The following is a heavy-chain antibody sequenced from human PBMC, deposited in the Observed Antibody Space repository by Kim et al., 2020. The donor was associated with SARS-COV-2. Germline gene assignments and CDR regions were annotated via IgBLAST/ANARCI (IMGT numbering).Heavy chain of an antibody. CDR3: AKDLVGGQWLVYFDY. CDR2: IWYDGSNK. CDR1: GFTFSSYA. V-gene: IGHV3-33*06. D-gene: IGHD6-19*01. Sequence: GGSLRLSCAASGFTFSSYAMHWVRQAPGKGLEWVAVIWYDGSNKYYADSVKGRFTISRDNSKNTLYLQMNSLRAEDTAVYYCAKDLVGGQWLVYFDYWGQGTLVTVSS. J-gene: IGHJ4*02.